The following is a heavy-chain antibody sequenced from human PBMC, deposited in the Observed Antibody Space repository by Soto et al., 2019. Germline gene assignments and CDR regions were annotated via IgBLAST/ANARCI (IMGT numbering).Heavy chain of an antibody. Sequence: QTGGSLRLSCAASGFTFNIYALHWVRQAPGKGLEWVAVISFDGTKKYYSDSVKGRFTISRDNLKNTLYLQMNNLRVEDAALYFCAREDDYGYRYINYGLDVWGQGTTVTVSS. CDR3: AREDDYGYRYINYGLDV. V-gene: IGHV3-30-3*01. D-gene: IGHD4-17*01. CDR1: GFTFNIYA. J-gene: IGHJ6*02. CDR2: ISFDGTKK.